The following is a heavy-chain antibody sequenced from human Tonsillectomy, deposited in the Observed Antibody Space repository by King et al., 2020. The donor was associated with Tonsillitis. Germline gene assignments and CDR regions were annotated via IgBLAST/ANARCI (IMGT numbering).Heavy chain of an antibody. CDR3: AREGDDADAFDS. Sequence: QLVQSGAEVKKPGSSVKVSCKASGGTFSSYAISWVRQAPGQGLEWMGRIIPILGIANYAQKFQGRVTITADKSTSTAYMELSSLRSEDTAVYYCAREGDDADAFDSWGQGTMVTVSS. D-gene: IGHD3-10*01. V-gene: IGHV1-69*09. CDR1: GGTFSSYA. J-gene: IGHJ3*02. CDR2: IIPILGIA.